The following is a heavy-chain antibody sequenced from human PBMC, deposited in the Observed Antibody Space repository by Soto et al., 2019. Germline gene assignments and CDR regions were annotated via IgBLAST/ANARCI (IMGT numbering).Heavy chain of an antibody. D-gene: IGHD6-6*01. V-gene: IGHV4-30-4*01. CDR1: GGSISSGDYY. CDR2: IYYSGST. Sequence: SETLSLTCTVSGGSISSGDYYWSWIRQPPGKGLEWIGYIYYSGSTYYNPSLKSRVTISVDTSKNQFSLKLSSVTAADTAVYYCARDDSSDSSSSSYFDYWGQGTLVTVSS. CDR3: ARDDSSDSSSSSYFDY. J-gene: IGHJ4*02.